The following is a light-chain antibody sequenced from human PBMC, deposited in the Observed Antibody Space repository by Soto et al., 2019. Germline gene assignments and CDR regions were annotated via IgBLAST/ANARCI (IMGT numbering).Light chain of an antibody. V-gene: IGKV3-11*01. CDR3: QQRSNWPIT. Sequence: EIVMTQSPATLSVSPGETASLSCRSSQSAGNFLAWYQQKPGQAPRLLIYYISTRATGIPARFSGSGSGTEFTLTISSLEPEDFAVYYCQQRSNWPITFGQGTRLE. CDR2: YIS. J-gene: IGKJ5*01. CDR1: QSAGNF.